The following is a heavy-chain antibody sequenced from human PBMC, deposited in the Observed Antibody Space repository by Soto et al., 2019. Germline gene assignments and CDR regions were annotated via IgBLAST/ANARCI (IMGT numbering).Heavy chain of an antibody. Sequence: PSETLSLTCAVSGYSISSGYYWGWIRQPPGKGLEWIGSIYHSGSTYYNPSLKSRVTISVDTSKNQFSLKLSSVTAADTAVYYCARAVWYDSVWFDPWGQGTMVTVYS. J-gene: IGHJ5*02. V-gene: IGHV4-38-2*01. CDR1: GYSISSGYY. CDR2: IYHSGST. CDR3: ARAVWYDSVWFDP. D-gene: IGHD6-19*01.